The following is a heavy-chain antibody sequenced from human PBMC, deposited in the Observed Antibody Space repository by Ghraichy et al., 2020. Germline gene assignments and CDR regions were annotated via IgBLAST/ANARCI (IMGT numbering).Heavy chain of an antibody. V-gene: IGHV3-7*01. CDR1: GFTFSNYR. J-gene: IGHJ3*02. D-gene: IGHD2-2*01. CDR2: IKQDGSEK. CDR3: ANVKGCSSTSCLGARTFDI. Sequence: GGSLRLSCAASGFTFSNYRMSWVRQAPGKGLEWVANIKQDGSEKYYVDSVKGRFTISRDNAKNSLYLQMNSLRAEDTAVYYCANVKGCSSTSCLGARTFDIWGQGTMVTVSS.